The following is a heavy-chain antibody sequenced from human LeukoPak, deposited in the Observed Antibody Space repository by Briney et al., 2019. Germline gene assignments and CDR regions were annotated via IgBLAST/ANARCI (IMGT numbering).Heavy chain of an antibody. V-gene: IGHV3-66*02. CDR3: AGRRVLDASFDY. CDR1: GFTVSNNY. CDR2: IYSGDNT. J-gene: IGHJ4*02. D-gene: IGHD3-16*01. Sequence: GGSLRLSCAASGFTVSNNYMSWVRQAPGKGLEWVSVIYSGDNTYYVESVKGRFTISRDNSKNTLFLQMNRLRAEETAVYYCAGRRVLDASFDYWGQGTLVIVSS.